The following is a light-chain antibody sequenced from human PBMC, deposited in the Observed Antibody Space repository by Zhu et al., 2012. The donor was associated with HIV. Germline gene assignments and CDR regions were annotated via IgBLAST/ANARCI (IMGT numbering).Light chain of an antibody. CDR2: SAS. CDR1: QTVSRNY. Sequence: EIVLTQSPGTLSLSPGERATLSCRASQTVSRNYLAWYQQKPGQPPRLLIYSASRRVTGIPDRFSGSGSGTDFTLTISRLEPEDFAVYYCQHYVPSPMYTFGQGTKLEDQT. CDR3: QHYVPSPMYT. J-gene: IGKJ2*01. V-gene: IGKV3-20*01.